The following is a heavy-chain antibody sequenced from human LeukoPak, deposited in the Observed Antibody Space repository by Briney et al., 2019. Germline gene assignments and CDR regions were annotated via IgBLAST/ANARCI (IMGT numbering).Heavy chain of an antibody. D-gene: IGHD3-10*01. Sequence: GGSLRLSCVASGFSLSSHWMSWVRQAPGKGLEWVASLKEDVSARNLVDSVKGRFTISTDNAKNSLYLQMSSLRVEDTAVYYCARGPTYGSRSDFLEYWGLGTLVTVSS. CDR1: GFSLSSHW. CDR3: ARGPTYGSRSDFLEY. J-gene: IGHJ4*02. CDR2: LKEDVSAR. V-gene: IGHV3-7*01.